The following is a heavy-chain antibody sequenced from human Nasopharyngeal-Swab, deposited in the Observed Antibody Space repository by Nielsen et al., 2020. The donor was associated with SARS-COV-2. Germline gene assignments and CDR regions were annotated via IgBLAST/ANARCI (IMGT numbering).Heavy chain of an antibody. D-gene: IGHD6-13*01. CDR3: ARDAYSSRGLYYCGLDV. CDR1: GGSISSGSYY. CDR2: IYTSGST. J-gene: IGHJ6*02. Sequence: SETLSLTCTVSGGSISSGSYYWSWIRQPAGKGLEWIGRIYTSGSTNYNPSLKSRVTISVDTSKNQFSLKLSSVTAADTAVYYCARDAYSSRGLYYCGLDVRGQGTTVTVSS. V-gene: IGHV4-61*02.